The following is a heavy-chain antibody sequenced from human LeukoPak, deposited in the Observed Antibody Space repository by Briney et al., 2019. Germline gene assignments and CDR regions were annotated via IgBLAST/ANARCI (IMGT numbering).Heavy chain of an antibody. CDR1: GGSISGYY. CDR3: ARDPGEYGDYVIADPL. J-gene: IGHJ4*02. V-gene: IGHV4-38-2*02. Sequence: SETLSLTCTVSGGSISGYYWSWIRQPPGKGLEWIGSIYHSGSTYYNPSLKSRVTISVDTSKNQFSLKLSSVTAADTAVYYCARDPGEYGDYVIADPLWGQGTLVTVSS. D-gene: IGHD4-17*01. CDR2: IYHSGST.